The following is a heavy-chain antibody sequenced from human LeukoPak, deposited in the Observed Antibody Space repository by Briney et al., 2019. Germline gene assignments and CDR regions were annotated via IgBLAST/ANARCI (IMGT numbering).Heavy chain of an antibody. CDR3: TRDLPVPSLVRGIIIYGLIDY. CDR1: GFTFSSIS. D-gene: IGHD3-10*01. J-gene: IGHJ4*02. Sequence: GGSLRLSCEGSGFTFSSISMNWVRQAPGKGLEWVSSISPNGDTIYHADSVKGRFTTSRDNAKSLLYLEMNSLRVEDMAVYYCTRDLPVPSLVRGIIIYGLIDYWGQGTLVTVSS. CDR2: ISPNGDTI. V-gene: IGHV3-21*06.